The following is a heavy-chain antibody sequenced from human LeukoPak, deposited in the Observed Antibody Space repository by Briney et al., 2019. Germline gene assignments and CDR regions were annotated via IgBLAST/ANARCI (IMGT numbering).Heavy chain of an antibody. Sequence: SETLSLTCAVYGGSFSGYYWSWIRQPPGKGLEWIGEINHSGSTNYNPSLKSRVTISVDTSKNQFSLKLSSVTAADTAVYYCARVVLIPWGRLDYWGQGTLVTVSS. J-gene: IGHJ4*02. V-gene: IGHV4-34*01. CDR2: INHSGST. D-gene: IGHD3-16*01. CDR3: ARVVLIPWGRLDY. CDR1: GGSFSGYY.